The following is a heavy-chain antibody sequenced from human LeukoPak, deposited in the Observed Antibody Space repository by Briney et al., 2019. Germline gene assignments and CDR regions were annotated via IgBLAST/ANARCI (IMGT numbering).Heavy chain of an antibody. Sequence: GGSLRLSCAASGFTFSSYWMSWVRQAPGKGLEWVANIKQDGSEKYYVDSVKGRFTISRDNAKNSLYLQMNSLRAEDTAVYYCAREAYSSGWYGVNYFDYWGQGTLVTVSS. CDR2: IKQDGSEK. CDR1: GFTFSSYW. CDR3: AREAYSSGWYGVNYFDY. D-gene: IGHD6-19*01. J-gene: IGHJ4*02. V-gene: IGHV3-7*01.